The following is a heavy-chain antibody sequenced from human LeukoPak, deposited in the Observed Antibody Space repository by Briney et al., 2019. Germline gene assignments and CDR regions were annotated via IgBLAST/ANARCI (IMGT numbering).Heavy chain of an antibody. Sequence: GGSLRLSCAASGFTFDDYGMRWVRQAPGKGLEWVSYISSTSGTIYYADSVKGRFTISRDNAKNSLYLQMNSLKAGDTAVYYCASTGIVVVPTDAFDIWGQGTRVTVSS. CDR3: ASTGIVVVPTDAFDI. D-gene: IGHD3-22*01. CDR1: GFTFDDYG. V-gene: IGHV3-48*01. J-gene: IGHJ3*02. CDR2: ISSTSGTI.